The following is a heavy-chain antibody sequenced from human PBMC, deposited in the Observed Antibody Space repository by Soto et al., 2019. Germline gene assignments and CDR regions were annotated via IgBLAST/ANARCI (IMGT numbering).Heavy chain of an antibody. Sequence: QVQLVQSGAEVKKPGSSVKVSCKASGGTFSKASGGTFSNYAISWVRQVPGQGLEWMGGIIPIFGTANYAQKFQGRVTITADESTRTAYMELSSLRSEDTAVYYCARSGVVVNAFEIWGQGTMVTVSS. V-gene: IGHV1-69*12. J-gene: IGHJ3*02. CDR1: GGTFSNYA. CDR2: IIPIFGTA. D-gene: IGHD2-21*01. CDR3: ARSGVVVNAFEI.